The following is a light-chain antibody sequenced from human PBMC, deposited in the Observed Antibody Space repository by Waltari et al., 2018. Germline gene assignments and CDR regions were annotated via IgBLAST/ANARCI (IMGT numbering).Light chain of an antibody. J-gene: IGKJ1*01. V-gene: IGKV3-20*01. CDR1: QNIGRY. CDR2: GAS. Sequence: EIVLTQSPGTLSLSPGERATLSCRASQNIGRYLIWYQQKPGQAPRLLIYGASSRAAGIPDRFSCRGSGTDFRLTISRLEPEDFAVYYCQNHERLPAVFGQGTKVEIK. CDR3: QNHERLPAV.